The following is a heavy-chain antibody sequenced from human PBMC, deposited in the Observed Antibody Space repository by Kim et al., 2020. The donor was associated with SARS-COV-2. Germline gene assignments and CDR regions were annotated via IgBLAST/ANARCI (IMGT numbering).Heavy chain of an antibody. CDR3: ARGYCSSTSCYTNLDG. Sequence: SETLSLTCAVYGGSFSGYYWSWIRQPPGKGLEWIGEINHSGSTNYNPSLKSRVTISVDTSKNQFSLKLSSVTAADTAVYYCARGYCSSTSCYTNLDGWG. CDR1: GGSFSGYY. D-gene: IGHD2-2*02. J-gene: IGHJ3*01. V-gene: IGHV4-34*01. CDR2: INHSGST.